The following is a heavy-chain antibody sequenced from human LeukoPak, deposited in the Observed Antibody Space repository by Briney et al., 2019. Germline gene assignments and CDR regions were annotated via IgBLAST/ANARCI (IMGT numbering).Heavy chain of an antibody. Sequence: GGFLRLSCAASGFTVSSNYMSWVRQAPGKGLEWVSVIYSGSSTYYADSVKGRFTISRDNSKNTLYLQMNSLRAEDTAVYYCARKGYYYDMDVWGQGTTVTVSS. CDR3: ARKGYYYDMDV. V-gene: IGHV3-53*01. CDR2: IYSGSST. J-gene: IGHJ6*02. CDR1: GFTVSSNY.